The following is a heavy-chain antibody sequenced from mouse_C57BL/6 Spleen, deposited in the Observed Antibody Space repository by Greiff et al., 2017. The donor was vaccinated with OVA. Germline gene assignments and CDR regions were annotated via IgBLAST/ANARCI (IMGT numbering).Heavy chain of an antibody. D-gene: IGHD1-1*01. CDR3: ASGYGSSYGRFAY. J-gene: IGHJ3*01. CDR1: GYTFTDYY. Sequence: EVQLQQSGPELVKPGASVKISCKASGYTFTDYYMNWVQQSHGKSLEWIGDINPNNGGTSYNQKFKGKATLTVDKSSSTAYMELRSLTSEDSAVYYCASGYGSSYGRFAYWGQGTLVTVSA. CDR2: INPNNGGT. V-gene: IGHV1-26*01.